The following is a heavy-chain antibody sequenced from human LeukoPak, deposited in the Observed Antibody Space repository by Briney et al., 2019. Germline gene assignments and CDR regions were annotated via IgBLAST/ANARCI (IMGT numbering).Heavy chain of an antibody. CDR3: ARLNSGSYQHYFDY. D-gene: IGHD1-26*01. Sequence: PSETLSLTCTVSGGSIRSYYWSGTRQPAGKGLEGIGRIYTSGSTNYNPSLKSRVTMSVDTSKNQFSLKPSSVTAADTAVYYCARLNSGSYQHYFDYWGQGTLVTVSS. V-gene: IGHV4-4*07. J-gene: IGHJ4*02. CDR1: GGSIRSYY. CDR2: IYTSGST.